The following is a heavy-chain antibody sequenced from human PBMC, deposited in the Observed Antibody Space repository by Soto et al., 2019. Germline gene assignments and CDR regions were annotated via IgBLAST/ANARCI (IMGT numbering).Heavy chain of an antibody. CDR2: TSYDGTNR. CDR3: AKDSPTYCSGGSCYGGGWLDP. D-gene: IGHD2-15*01. J-gene: IGHJ5*02. V-gene: IGHV3-30*18. Sequence: VQLVESGGGVVQPGRSLRLSCAASGFTFSSFGIHWVRQAPGKGLEWVALTSYDGTNRHFADSVKGRFTISRDNSKNTVYLQRNSLRPEDTAVYYCAKDSPTYCSGGSCYGGGWLDPWGQGTLVTVSS. CDR1: GFTFSSFG.